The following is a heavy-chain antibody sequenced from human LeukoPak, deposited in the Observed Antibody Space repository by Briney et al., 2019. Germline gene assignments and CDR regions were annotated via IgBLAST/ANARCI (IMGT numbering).Heavy chain of an antibody. V-gene: IGHV3-33*01. J-gene: IGHJ3*02. CDR2: IWADGSSK. CDR3: ARDSGGSPFDI. CDR1: GFSLSGNG. Sequence: GGTLRLSCAASGFSLSGNGMHWVRQAPGKGREWVAVIWADGSSKYYADSVKGRFTISRDNSENTLYLQMNSLRAEDTAVYYCARDSGGSPFDIWGQGTMVTVSS. D-gene: IGHD6-19*01.